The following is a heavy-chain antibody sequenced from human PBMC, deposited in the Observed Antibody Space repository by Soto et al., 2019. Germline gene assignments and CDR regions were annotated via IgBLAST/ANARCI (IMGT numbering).Heavy chain of an antibody. V-gene: IGHV3-74*03. D-gene: IGHD2-21*01. CDR3: ARGGAGSYYYYGMDV. Sequence: GGSLRLSCVASGFTFSSYYMHWVRQAPGKGLVWVSRTNGDASSTTYADSVKGRFTISRDNAKNTLYLQMISLRVEDTAVYYCARGGAGSYYYYGMDVWGQGTTVTVSS. CDR1: GFTFSSYY. J-gene: IGHJ6*02. CDR2: TNGDASST.